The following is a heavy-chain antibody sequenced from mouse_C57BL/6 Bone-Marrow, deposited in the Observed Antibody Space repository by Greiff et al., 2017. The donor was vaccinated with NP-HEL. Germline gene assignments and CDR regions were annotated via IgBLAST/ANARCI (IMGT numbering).Heavy chain of an antibody. CDR2: IDPAIGNT. CDR3: ARITTVVAKDYYAMDY. J-gene: IGHJ4*01. V-gene: IGHV14-3*01. D-gene: IGHD1-1*01. CDR1: GFNIKNTY. Sequence: VQLKESVAELVRPGASVKLSCTASGFNIKNTYMHWVKQRPEQGLAWIGRIDPAIGNTKYAPKFQGKATITADPSSNTAYLQLSSLTSEDTAIYYCARITTVVAKDYYAMDYWGQGTSVTVSS.